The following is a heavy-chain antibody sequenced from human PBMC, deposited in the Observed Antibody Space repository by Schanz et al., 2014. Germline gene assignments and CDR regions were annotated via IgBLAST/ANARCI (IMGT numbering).Heavy chain of an antibody. Sequence: EVQLVESGGGVVQPGGSLRLSCAASGFTFSDYYMAWIRQAPGKGLEWVANIKEDGCEKYYVDSVKGRFTISRDNAKNSLYLQMNSLTAEDTAVYYCARPSDSSWYMDVWGKGTTVTVSS. J-gene: IGHJ6*03. CDR2: IKEDGCEK. CDR1: GFTFSDYY. V-gene: IGHV3-7*01. CDR3: ARPSDSSWYMDV. D-gene: IGHD2-21*02.